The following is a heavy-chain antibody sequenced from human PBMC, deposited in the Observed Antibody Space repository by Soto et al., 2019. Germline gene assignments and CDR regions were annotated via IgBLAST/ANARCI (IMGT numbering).Heavy chain of an antibody. J-gene: IGHJ4*02. CDR1: GGLFSSYA. V-gene: IGHV1-69*01. Sequence: QEQLVQSGAEVKKPGSSVKVSCKASGGLFSSYAISWVRQAPGQGLEWMGGIIPIFGTANYAQKFQGRVTITADESANTAYLELSSLRSEDTAMYYCARGGSGYICFNEYWGQGPLVTVSS. CDR2: IIPIFGTA. CDR3: ARGGSGYICFNEY. D-gene: IGHD3-22*01.